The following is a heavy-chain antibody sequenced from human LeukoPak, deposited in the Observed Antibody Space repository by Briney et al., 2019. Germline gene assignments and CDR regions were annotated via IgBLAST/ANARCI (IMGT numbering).Heavy chain of an antibody. J-gene: IGHJ4*02. Sequence: ASETLSLTCTVSGGSISSSSYYWGWIRQPPGKGLEWIGSIYYSGSTYYNPSLKSRVTISVDTSKNQFSLKLSSVTAADTAVYYCASVSGDYHTGFDYWGQGTLVTVSS. V-gene: IGHV4-39*07. D-gene: IGHD4-17*01. CDR2: IYYSGST. CDR3: ASVSGDYHTGFDY. CDR1: GGSISSSSYY.